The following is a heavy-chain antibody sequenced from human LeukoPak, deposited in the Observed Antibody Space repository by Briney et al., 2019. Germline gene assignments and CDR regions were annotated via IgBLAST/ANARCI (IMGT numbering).Heavy chain of an antibody. D-gene: IGHD3-9*01. J-gene: IGHJ4*02. CDR3: PRAGFDWLLMPKFDY. V-gene: IGHV3-7*01. CDR2: IKQDGSEK. Sequence: GGSLRLSCAASGFTFSSYWMSWVRQAPGKGLEWVANIKQDGSEKYYVDSVKGRFTISRDNAKNSLYLQMNSLRAEDTAVYYCPRAGFDWLLMPKFDYWGQGTLVTVSS. CDR1: GFTFSSYW.